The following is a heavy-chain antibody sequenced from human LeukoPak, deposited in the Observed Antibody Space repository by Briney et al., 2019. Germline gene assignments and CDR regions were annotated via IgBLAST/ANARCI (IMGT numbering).Heavy chain of an antibody. CDR1: GFTFSSYA. J-gene: IGHJ4*02. V-gene: IGHV3-23*01. Sequence: GGSLRLSCAASGFTFSSYAMNWVRQAPGKGLEWVSVISGSGGSTYYADSVKGRFTISRDNSKNKLYLQMNSLRAEDTAIYYCSKADGDYYDSSGSFGYWGQGTLVTVSS. D-gene: IGHD3-22*01. CDR3: SKADGDYYDSSGSFGY. CDR2: ISGSGGST.